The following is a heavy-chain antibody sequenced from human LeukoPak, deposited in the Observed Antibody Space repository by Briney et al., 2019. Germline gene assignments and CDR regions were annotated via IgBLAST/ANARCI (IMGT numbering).Heavy chain of an antibody. CDR2: INPSGGST. Sequence: ASVKVSCKASGGTFSSYAISWVRQAPGQGLEWMGIINPSGGSTSYAQKFQGRVTMTRDTSTSTVYMELSSLRSEDTAVYYCARYYYDSSGLDYWGQGTLVTVSS. D-gene: IGHD3-22*01. J-gene: IGHJ4*02. V-gene: IGHV1-46*01. CDR1: GGTFSSYA. CDR3: ARYYYDSSGLDY.